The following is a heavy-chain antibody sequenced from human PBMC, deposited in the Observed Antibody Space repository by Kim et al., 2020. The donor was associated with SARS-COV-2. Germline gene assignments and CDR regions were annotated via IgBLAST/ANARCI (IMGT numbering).Heavy chain of an antibody. Sequence: STSYADSVKGRLTISRDNAKNTLYLQMNSLRAEDTAVYYCARTGYSSGGNWGQGTLVTVSS. CDR2: ST. CDR3: ARTGYSSGGN. J-gene: IGHJ4*02. V-gene: IGHV3-74*01. D-gene: IGHD6-19*01.